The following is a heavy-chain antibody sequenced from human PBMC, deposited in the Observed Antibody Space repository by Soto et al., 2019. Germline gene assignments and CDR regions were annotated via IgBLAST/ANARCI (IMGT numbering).Heavy chain of an antibody. J-gene: IGHJ4*02. CDR1: GYSFTSYW. D-gene: IGHD6-6*01. CDR2: IDPSDSYT. CDR3: ARNPPGYSSSYYFDY. V-gene: IGHV5-10-1*01. Sequence: PGESLKISCKGSGYSFTSYWISWVRQMPGKGLEWMGRIDPSDSYTNYSPSFQGHVTISADKSISTAYLQWSSLKASDTAMYYCARNPPGYSSSYYFDYWGQGTLVTVSS.